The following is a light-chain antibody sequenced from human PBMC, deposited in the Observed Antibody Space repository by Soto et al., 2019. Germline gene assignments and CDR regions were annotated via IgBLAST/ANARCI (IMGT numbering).Light chain of an antibody. CDR1: QSVSSY. CDR2: DAS. CDR3: QQRSNWPLT. Sequence: EIVLTQSPATLSLSPWERATLSCRASQSVSSYLAWYQQKPGQAPRLLIYDASNRATGIPARFSGSGSGTDFTLTISSLEPEEFAVYDGQQRSNWPLTFGGGTKVEIK. V-gene: IGKV3-11*01. J-gene: IGKJ4*01.